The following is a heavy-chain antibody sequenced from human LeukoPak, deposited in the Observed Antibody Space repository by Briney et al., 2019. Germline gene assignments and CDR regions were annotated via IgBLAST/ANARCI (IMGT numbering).Heavy chain of an antibody. Sequence: SGGSLRLSCAASGFTFSSYAMSWVRQAPGKGLEWVSAISGSGGSTYYADSVKGRFTISRDNSKDTLYLQMNSLRAEDTAVYYCAKSRYSATWYDSWGQGTLVTVSS. V-gene: IGHV3-23*01. CDR2: ISGSGGST. J-gene: IGHJ5*01. CDR3: AKSRYSATWYDS. D-gene: IGHD6-13*01. CDR1: GFTFSSYA.